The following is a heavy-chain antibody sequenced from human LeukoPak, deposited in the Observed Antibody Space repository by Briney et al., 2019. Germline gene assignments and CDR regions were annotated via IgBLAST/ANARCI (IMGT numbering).Heavy chain of an antibody. D-gene: IGHD2-15*01. Sequence: ASVKVSCKASGYTFTTYGISWVRQAPGQGLEWMGWISAYNGNTNYAQKLQGRVTMTTDTSTKTAYMELRSLRSDDTAVYYCASGYCSGRSCYGLLDYWGQGTLVIVSS. CDR2: ISAYNGNT. CDR3: ASGYCSGRSCYGLLDY. V-gene: IGHV1-18*01. CDR1: GYTFTTYG. J-gene: IGHJ4*02.